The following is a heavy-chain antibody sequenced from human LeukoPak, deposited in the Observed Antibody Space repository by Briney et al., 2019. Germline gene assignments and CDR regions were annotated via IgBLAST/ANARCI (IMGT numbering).Heavy chain of an antibody. CDR3: ARLDYGGNSVH. J-gene: IGHJ4*02. CDR1: GGSVSSISYY. D-gene: IGHD4-23*01. Sequence: SETLSLTCAVSGGSVSSISYYWGWIRQPPGKGLEWIGSIYYSGSTYYNPSLKSRVTISVDTFKNQFSLKLSSVTAADTAVYYCARLDYGGNSVHWGQGTLVAVSS. V-gene: IGHV4-39*01. CDR2: IYYSGST.